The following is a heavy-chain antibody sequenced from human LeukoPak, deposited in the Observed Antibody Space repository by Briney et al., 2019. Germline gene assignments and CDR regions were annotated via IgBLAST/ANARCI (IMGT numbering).Heavy chain of an antibody. D-gene: IGHD2-2*01. CDR1: GFTFSNYL. CDR2: IKEDGSEK. CDR3: ARAGTTRGFQY. Sequence: PGGSLSLSCAASGFTFSNYLMSWVRQAPGKGLECVANIKEDGSEKYYVDSVKGRFTISRDNANNSLSLRMNSLRAEDTAVYYCARAGTTRGFQYWGQGTLVTVSS. V-gene: IGHV3-7*03. J-gene: IGHJ4*02.